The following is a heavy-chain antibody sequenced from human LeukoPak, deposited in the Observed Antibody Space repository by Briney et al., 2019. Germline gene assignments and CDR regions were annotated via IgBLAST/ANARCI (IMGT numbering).Heavy chain of an antibody. D-gene: IGHD2-15*01. CDR2: ISSSSSYI. V-gene: IGHV3-21*04. Sequence: GGSLRLSCAASGFTFSSYSMNWVRQAPGKGLEWVSSISSSSSYIYYADSVKGRFTISRDNSKNTLYLQMNSLRAEDTAVYYCARGIVVVVAATDGYYFDYWGQGTLVTVSS. J-gene: IGHJ4*02. CDR3: ARGIVVVVAATDGYYFDY. CDR1: GFTFSSYS.